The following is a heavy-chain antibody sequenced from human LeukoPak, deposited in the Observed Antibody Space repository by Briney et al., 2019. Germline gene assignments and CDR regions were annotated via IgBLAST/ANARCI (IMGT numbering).Heavy chain of an antibody. D-gene: IGHD6-19*01. CDR2: IYTSGST. V-gene: IGHV4-4*07. Sequence: SETLSLTCTVSGGSISSYYWSWIRQPAGKGLEWIGRIYTSGSTNYNPSLKSRVTMSVDTSKNQFSLKLSSVTAADTAVYYCAGQNNGWPPPEFDYWGQGTLVTVSS. CDR3: AGQNNGWPPPEFDY. J-gene: IGHJ4*02. CDR1: GGSISSYY.